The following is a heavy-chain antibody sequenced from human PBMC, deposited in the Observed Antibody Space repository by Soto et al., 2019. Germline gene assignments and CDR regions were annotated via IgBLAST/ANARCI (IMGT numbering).Heavy chain of an antibody. Sequence: QLQLQESGSGLVKPSQTLSLTCAVSGGSISSGGYSWSWIRQPPGKGLEWIGYIYHSGSTYYNPSLKSRVTISVDRSKNPFSLKLSSVTAADTAVYYCARGVTIFGVAALRGVKPNWFDPWGQGTLVTVSS. CDR1: GGSISSGGYS. D-gene: IGHD3-3*01. V-gene: IGHV4-30-2*01. CDR2: IYHSGST. J-gene: IGHJ5*02. CDR3: ARGVTIFGVAALRGVKPNWFDP.